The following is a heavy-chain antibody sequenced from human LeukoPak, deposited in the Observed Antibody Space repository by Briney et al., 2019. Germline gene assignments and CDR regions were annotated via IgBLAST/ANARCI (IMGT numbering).Heavy chain of an antibody. V-gene: IGHV3-30*03. J-gene: IGHJ4*02. CDR3: ARETGEKHFDY. CDR2: ISYDGSNK. CDR1: GFTFSSCG. D-gene: IGHD2-8*02. Sequence: GGSLRLSCAASGFTFSSCGMHWVRQAPGKGLEWVAVISYDGSNKYYADSVKGRFTISRDNSKNTLYLQMNSLRAEDTAVYYCARETGEKHFDYWGQGTLVTVSS.